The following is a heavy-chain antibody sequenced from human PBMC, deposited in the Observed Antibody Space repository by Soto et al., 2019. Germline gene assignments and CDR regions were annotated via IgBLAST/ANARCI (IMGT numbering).Heavy chain of an antibody. CDR2: IYYSGST. J-gene: IGHJ4*02. CDR3: ARSPPTMVRGGEYYFDY. Sequence: SETLSLTCTVSGGSISSYYWSWIRQPPGKGLEWIGYIYYSGSTNYNPSLKSRVTISVDTSKNQFSLKLSSVTAADTAVYYCARSPPTMVRGGEYYFDYWGQGTLVTVS. D-gene: IGHD3-10*01. V-gene: IGHV4-59*01. CDR1: GGSISSYY.